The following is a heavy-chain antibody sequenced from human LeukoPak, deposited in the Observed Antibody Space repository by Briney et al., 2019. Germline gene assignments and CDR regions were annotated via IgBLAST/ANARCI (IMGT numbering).Heavy chain of an antibody. CDR1: GASITTYY. CDR2: IYHSGST. V-gene: IGHV4-59*08. J-gene: IGHJ4*02. Sequence: SETLPLTCTVSGASITTYYWSCIRHPPGKGLECMGYIYHSGSTKYNPSLKSRVAISVDTSKTQFSLRLSSVTAADTAVYYCARQLYDSSGYPFDYWGQGTLVTVSS. D-gene: IGHD3-22*01. CDR3: ARQLYDSSGYPFDY.